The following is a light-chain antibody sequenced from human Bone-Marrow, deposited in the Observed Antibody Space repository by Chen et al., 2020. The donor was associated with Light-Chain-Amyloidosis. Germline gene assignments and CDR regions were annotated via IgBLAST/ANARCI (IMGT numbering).Light chain of an antibody. V-gene: IGLV2-14*01. Sequence: QSDLTQPASVSGPPGQSITISCPGTNSDVGGYYSFSWYQQHPGKAPKVMIYDVTNRPSGVSNRFSGSKSGNTASLTISGRQAEDEADYYCSSYSSSSSRVFGGGTKVTVL. CDR1: NSDVGGYYS. CDR3: SSYSSSSSRV. J-gene: IGLJ3*02. CDR2: DVT.